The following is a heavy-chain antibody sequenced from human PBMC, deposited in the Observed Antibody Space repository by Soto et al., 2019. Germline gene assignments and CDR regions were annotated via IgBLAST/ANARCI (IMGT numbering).Heavy chain of an antibody. CDR1: GGSISSGDYF. D-gene: IGHD3-9*01. Sequence: QVQLQESGPGLVKPSQTLSLTCTVSGGSISSGDYFWSWIRQPPGKGLEWIGYIYYSGSTYYNPSLKSRVTISVDTSKNQFSLKLSSVTAADTAVYYCARDSRSGVYDRGWFDPWGQGTLVTVSS. CDR3: ARDSRSGVYDRGWFDP. CDR2: IYYSGST. V-gene: IGHV4-30-4*01. J-gene: IGHJ5*02.